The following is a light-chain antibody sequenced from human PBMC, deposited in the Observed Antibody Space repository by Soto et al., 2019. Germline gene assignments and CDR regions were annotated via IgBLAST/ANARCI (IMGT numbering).Light chain of an antibody. CDR3: AAWDDSLNGPV. CDR1: SSNIGSNT. J-gene: IGLJ1*01. V-gene: IGLV1-44*01. Sequence: QSVLTQPPSASGTPGQRVTMSCSGSSSNIGSNTVNWYQQLPGTAPKLLIYSYNQRPSGVPDRFSGSKSGPSASLAISGLQSDDEADYYCAAWDDSLNGPVFGTGTKVTVL. CDR2: SYN.